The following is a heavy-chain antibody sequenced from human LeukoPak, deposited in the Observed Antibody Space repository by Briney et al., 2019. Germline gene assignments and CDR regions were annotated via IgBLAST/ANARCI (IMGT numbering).Heavy chain of an antibody. CDR3: TRDTDGYNAAGDY. CDR1: GFTFGDYA. J-gene: IGHJ4*02. D-gene: IGHD5-24*01. CDR2: IRSKAYGGTT. Sequence: GGSLRLSCTASGFTFGDYAMSWFRQAPGKGLEWVGFIRSKAYGGTTEYAASVKGRFTISRDDSKSIAYLQMNSLKTEGTAVYYCTRDTDGYNAAGDYWGQGTLVTVSS. V-gene: IGHV3-49*03.